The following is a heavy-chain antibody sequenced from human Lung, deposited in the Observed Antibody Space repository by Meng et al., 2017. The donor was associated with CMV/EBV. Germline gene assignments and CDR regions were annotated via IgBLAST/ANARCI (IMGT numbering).Heavy chain of an antibody. J-gene: IGHJ4*01. CDR2: ISSSSSTI. CDR1: GFTFSSYS. CDR3: ARVENYDFWSGYYSLPYYFDY. Sequence: GEXXKISCAASGFTFSSYSMNWVRQAPGKGLEWVSYISSSSSTIYYADSVKGRFTISRDNAKNSLYLQMNSLRAEETAVYYCARVENYDFWSGYYSLPYYFDYWGHGTLVTVSS. V-gene: IGHV3-48*04. D-gene: IGHD3-3*01.